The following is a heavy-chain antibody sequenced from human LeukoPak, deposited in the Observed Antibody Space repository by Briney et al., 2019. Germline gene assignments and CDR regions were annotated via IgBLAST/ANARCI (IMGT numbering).Heavy chain of an antibody. J-gene: IGHJ3*02. D-gene: IGHD2-15*01. CDR2: INWNGGST. V-gene: IGHV3-20*04. Sequence: GGSLRLSCAASGFTFTNYAMSWVRQAPGKGLEWVSGINWNGGSTGYADSVKGRFTISRDNAKNSLYLQMNSLRAEDTAVYYCARDVCSGGSCYSSDAFDIWGQGTMVTVSS. CDR3: ARDVCSGGSCYSSDAFDI. CDR1: GFTFTNYA.